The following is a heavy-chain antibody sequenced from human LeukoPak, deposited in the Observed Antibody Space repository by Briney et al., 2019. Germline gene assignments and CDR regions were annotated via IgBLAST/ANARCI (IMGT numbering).Heavy chain of an antibody. V-gene: IGHV3-23*01. J-gene: IGHJ5*02. CDR2: ISGSGGST. CDR3: TKMYDSWTGYFDNWFDH. D-gene: IGHD3/OR15-3a*01. Sequence: GGSLRLSCAASGFTFSSIGMSWVRQSPGKGLEWVSSISGSGGSTYYADSVKGRFRISRDNSKNTLFLQMNSLRAEETAVYYRTKMYDSWTGYFDNWFDHWGQGILVTVSS. CDR1: GFTFSSIG.